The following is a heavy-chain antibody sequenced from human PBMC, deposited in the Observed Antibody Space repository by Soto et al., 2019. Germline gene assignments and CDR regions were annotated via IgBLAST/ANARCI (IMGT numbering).Heavy chain of an antibody. D-gene: IGHD5-18*01. J-gene: IGHJ4*02. CDR3: AKDPPGYSYGDY. CDR2: ISGSGGST. Sequence: GSLRLSCAASGFPFSSYAMSWVRQAPGKGLEWVSAISGSGGSTYYADSVKGRFTISRDNSKNTLYLQMNSLRAEDTAVYYCAKDPPGYSYGDYWGQGTLVTVSS. CDR1: GFPFSSYA. V-gene: IGHV3-23*01.